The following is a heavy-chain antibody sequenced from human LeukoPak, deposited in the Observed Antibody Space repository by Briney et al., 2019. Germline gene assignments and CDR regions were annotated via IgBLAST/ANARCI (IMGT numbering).Heavy chain of an antibody. Sequence: SSETLSLTCAVSGYSITNGYYWGWIRQPPGKGLEWIGSINHSGSTSYNPTLKSRDTISVDTSKNQFSLKVTSVTATDTAVYHCARHDSAAAGIDFWGQGTPVTVSS. CDR3: ARHDSAAAGIDF. V-gene: IGHV4-38-2*01. D-gene: IGHD6-13*01. CDR1: GYSITNGYY. CDR2: INHSGST. J-gene: IGHJ4*02.